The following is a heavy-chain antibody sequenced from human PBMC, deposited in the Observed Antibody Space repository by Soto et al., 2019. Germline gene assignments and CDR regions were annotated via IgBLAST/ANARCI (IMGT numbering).Heavy chain of an antibody. V-gene: IGHV4-31*03. Sequence: SETLSLTCTVSGGSINSGAYFWSWIRQHPGRGLEWIGYVSKIGSTYYNPSLKSRVTISGDTSKSQFSLNLSSVTAADTAIYYCARGLVRGPFYFHDLDVWGQGTTVTVSS. CDR3: ARGLVRGPFYFHDLDV. J-gene: IGHJ6*02. CDR1: GGSINSGAYF. CDR2: VSKIGST. D-gene: IGHD3-10*01.